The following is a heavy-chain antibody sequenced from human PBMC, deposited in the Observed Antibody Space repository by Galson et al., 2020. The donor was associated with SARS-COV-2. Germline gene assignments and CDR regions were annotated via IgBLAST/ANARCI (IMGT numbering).Heavy chain of an antibody. Sequence: GGSLRLSCTSSGFAFSNFALHWVRQAPGKGLEWVAAISFDGSTKYYADSVKGRFTISRDNSKNTLYMQMNSLRDADTAVYFCARPMTTGSYDAFDIWGQGTTVTGSS. J-gene: IGHJ3*02. CDR2: ISFDGSTK. CDR3: ARPMTTGSYDAFDI. D-gene: IGHD4-17*01. V-gene: IGHV3-30*01. CDR1: GFAFSNFA.